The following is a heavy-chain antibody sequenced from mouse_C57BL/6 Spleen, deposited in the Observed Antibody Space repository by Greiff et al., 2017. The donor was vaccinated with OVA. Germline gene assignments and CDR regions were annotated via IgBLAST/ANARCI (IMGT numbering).Heavy chain of an antibody. Sequence: EVKLVESGGGLVKPGGSLKLSCAASGFTFSDYGMHWVRQAPEKGLEWVAYISSGSSTSYYADTVKGRFTISRDNAKNTLFLQMTSLMSEDTAMYYCARSRNWEGFAYWGQGTLVTVSA. CDR2: ISSGSSTS. V-gene: IGHV5-17*01. J-gene: IGHJ3*01. CDR3: ARSRNWEGFAY. CDR1: GFTFSDYG. D-gene: IGHD4-1*01.